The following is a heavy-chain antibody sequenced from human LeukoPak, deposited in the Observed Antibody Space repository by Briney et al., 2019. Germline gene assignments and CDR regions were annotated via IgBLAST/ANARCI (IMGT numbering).Heavy chain of an antibody. Sequence: GESLKISCKDSGHSFTSYWIGWVRQMPGKGLEWMGIIYPGDSETRYSPSFEGQVTISADKSISTAYLQWSSLKASDTAMYYCATLETGYYGNYWGQGTLVTVSS. CDR3: ATLETGYYGNY. V-gene: IGHV5-51*01. D-gene: IGHD3-9*01. CDR1: GHSFTSYW. CDR2: IYPGDSET. J-gene: IGHJ4*02.